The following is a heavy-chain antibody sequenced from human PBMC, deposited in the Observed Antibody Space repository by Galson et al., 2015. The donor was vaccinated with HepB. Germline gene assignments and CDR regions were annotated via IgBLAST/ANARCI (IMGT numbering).Heavy chain of an antibody. V-gene: IGHV1-46*01. Sequence: SVKVSCKASGYTFTSYYMHWVRQAPGQGLEWMGVINPSGGSTSYAQKFQGRVTMTRDTSTSTVYMELSSLRSEDTAVYYCARICGLVRGVTAWGAFDIWGQGTMVTVSS. CDR2: INPSGGST. D-gene: IGHD3-10*01. J-gene: IGHJ3*02. CDR1: GYTFTSYY. CDR3: ARICGLVRGVTAWGAFDI.